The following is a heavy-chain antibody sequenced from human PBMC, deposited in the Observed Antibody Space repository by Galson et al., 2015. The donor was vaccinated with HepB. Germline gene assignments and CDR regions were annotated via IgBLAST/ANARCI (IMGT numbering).Heavy chain of an antibody. CDR1: GFTFSSYA. CDR3: AKDLYYDSSGYYGNYLPLGAFDI. CDR2: ISGSGGST. J-gene: IGHJ3*02. D-gene: IGHD3-22*01. V-gene: IGHV3-23*01. Sequence: SLRLSCAASGFTFSSYAMSWVRQAPGKGLEWVSAISGSGGSTYYADSVKGRFTISRDNSKNTLYLQMNSLRAEDTAVYYCAKDLYYDSSGYYGNYLPLGAFDIWGQGTMVTVSS.